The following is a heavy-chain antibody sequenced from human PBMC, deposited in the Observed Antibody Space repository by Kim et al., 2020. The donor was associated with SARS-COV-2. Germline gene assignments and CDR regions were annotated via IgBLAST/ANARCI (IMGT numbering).Heavy chain of an antibody. J-gene: IGHJ4*02. CDR3: ARGVYSSSWNSRVFDY. D-gene: IGHD6-13*01. Sequence: KFQGRVTMTRDTSTSTVYMELSSLRSEDTAVYYCARGVYSSSWNSRVFDYWGQGTLVTVSS. V-gene: IGHV1-46*01.